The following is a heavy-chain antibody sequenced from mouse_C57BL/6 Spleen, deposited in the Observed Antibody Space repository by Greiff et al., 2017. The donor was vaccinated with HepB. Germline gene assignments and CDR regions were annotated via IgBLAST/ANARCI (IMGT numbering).Heavy chain of an antibody. D-gene: IGHD2-2*01. CDR3: ARNGYEDYAMDY. Sequence: QVQLKQSGAELVRPGTSVKVSCKASGYAFTNYLIEWVKQRPGQGLEWIGVINPGSGGTNYNEKFKGKATLTADKSSSTAYMQLSSLTSEDSAVYFCARNGYEDYAMDYWGQGTSVTISS. CDR1: GYAFTNYL. J-gene: IGHJ4*01. V-gene: IGHV1-54*01. CDR2: INPGSGGT.